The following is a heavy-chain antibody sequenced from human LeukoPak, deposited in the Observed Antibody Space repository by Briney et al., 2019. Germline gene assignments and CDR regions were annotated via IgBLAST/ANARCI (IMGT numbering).Heavy chain of an antibody. D-gene: IGHD6-19*01. Sequence: GGSLRLSCAASGFTVSSNYMSWVRQAPGKGLGWVSVIYSGGSTYYADSVKGRFTISRDNAKNSLYLQMNSLRAEDTAVYYCAREGGSGWYYYYGMDVWGQGTTVTVSS. CDR3: AREGGSGWYYYYGMDV. CDR1: GFTVSSNY. V-gene: IGHV3-66*01. J-gene: IGHJ6*02. CDR2: IYSGGST.